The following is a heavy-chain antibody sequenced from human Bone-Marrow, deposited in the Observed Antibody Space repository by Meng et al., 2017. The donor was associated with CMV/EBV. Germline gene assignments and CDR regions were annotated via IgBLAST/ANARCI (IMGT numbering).Heavy chain of an antibody. J-gene: IGHJ5*02. CDR2: IYYSGST. Sequence: ESLKISCTVSGGSISSSSYYWGWIRQPPGKGLEWIGSIYYSGSTYYNPSLKSRVTISVDTSKNQFSLKLSSVTAADTAVYYCARDVRDRFDPWGQGTLVTVSS. CDR1: GGSISSSSYY. CDR3: ARDVRDRFDP. V-gene: IGHV4-39*07.